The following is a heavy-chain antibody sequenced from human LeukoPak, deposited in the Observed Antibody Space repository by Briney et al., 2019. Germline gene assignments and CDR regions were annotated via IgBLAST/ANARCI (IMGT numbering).Heavy chain of an antibody. CDR2: IYSGGST. Sequence: QPGGSLRLSCAASGFTVSSNYMSWVRQAPGKGLEWVSVIYSGGSTYYADSVKGRFTISRHNSKNTLYLQMNSLRAEDTAVYYCARDVGGYGIDYGMDVWGQGTTVTVSS. J-gene: IGHJ6*02. V-gene: IGHV3-53*04. CDR3: ARDVGGYGIDYGMDV. CDR1: GFTVSSNY. D-gene: IGHD5-12*01.